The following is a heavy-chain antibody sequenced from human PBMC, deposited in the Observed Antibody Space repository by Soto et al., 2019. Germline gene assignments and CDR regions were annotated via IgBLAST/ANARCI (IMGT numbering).Heavy chain of an antibody. J-gene: IGHJ4*02. CDR3: ARGPSGDKVHY. CDR1: GASISSNNYY. Sequence: SETLSLTCTVSGASISSNNYYWTWIRQHPGKGLEWIGYIYYSGSTNYNPSLKSRVTISVDTSKNQFSLKLSSVTAADTAVYYCARGPSGDKVHYWGQGALVTVSS. V-gene: IGHV4-61*01. D-gene: IGHD7-27*01. CDR2: IYYSGST.